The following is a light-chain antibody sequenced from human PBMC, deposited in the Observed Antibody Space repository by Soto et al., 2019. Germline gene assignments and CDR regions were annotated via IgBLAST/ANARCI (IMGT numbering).Light chain of an antibody. J-gene: IGLJ3*02. V-gene: IGLV1-44*01. CDR2: TDY. CDR1: NSNIGTYT. CDR3: ASWDDSLSGVV. Sequence: QSVLTQPHSASGTPGQRVIISCSGSNSNIGTYTVNWYQQLPGTAPKLLIYTDYQRPSGVPDRFSGSKSGTSASLAISGLQSEDEADYYCASWDDSLSGVVFGGGTKVTVL.